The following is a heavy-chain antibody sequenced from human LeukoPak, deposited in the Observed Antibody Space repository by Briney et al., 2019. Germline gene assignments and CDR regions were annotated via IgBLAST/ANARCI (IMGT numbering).Heavy chain of an antibody. CDR3: ARIGSVLLWFGDGY. CDR1: GGSISGTTYH. Sequence: SETLSLTCTVSGGSISGTTYHWGWIRQPPGKGLEWIGSISYSGDTDYNASLKSRVTISAVTSKSQFSLKLSSVTAADTAVYYCARIGSVLLWFGDGYWGQGTLVTVSS. V-gene: IGHV4-39*01. D-gene: IGHD3-10*01. J-gene: IGHJ4*02. CDR2: ISYSGDT.